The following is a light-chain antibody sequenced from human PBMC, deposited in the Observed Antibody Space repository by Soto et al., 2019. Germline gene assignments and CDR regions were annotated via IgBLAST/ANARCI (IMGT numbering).Light chain of an antibody. J-gene: IGKJ1*01. CDR2: GAS. Sequence: EIVLTQSPGTLSLSPGERATLSCRASQSINSISLTWYQQKPDQPPRLLIYGASSRATGIPDRFSGSGSGTDFTLTISRLEPEDFAVYYCQHYGNSVWTFGQGTKVEIK. CDR3: QHYGNSVWT. CDR1: QSINSIS. V-gene: IGKV3-20*01.